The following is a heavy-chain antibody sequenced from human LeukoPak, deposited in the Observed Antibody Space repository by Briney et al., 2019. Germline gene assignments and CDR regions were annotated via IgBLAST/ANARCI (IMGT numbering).Heavy chain of an antibody. D-gene: IGHD2-15*01. CDR1: GFTFSSYA. J-gene: IGHJ2*01. Sequence: PGGSLRLSCAASGFTFSSYAMSWVRQAPGKGLEWVSAISGSGGSTYYADSVKGRFTISRDNSKNTLYLQMNSLRAEDTAVYYCAKHGIVVVVAATFFDLWGRGTLVTVSS. CDR3: AKHGIVVVVAATFFDL. V-gene: IGHV3-23*01. CDR2: ISGSGGST.